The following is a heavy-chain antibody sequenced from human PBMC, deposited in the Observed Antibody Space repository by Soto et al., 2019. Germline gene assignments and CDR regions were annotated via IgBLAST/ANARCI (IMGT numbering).Heavy chain of an antibody. CDR2: MRSSGGDT. CDR3: AKGHSNSYYYFYF. V-gene: IGHV3-23*01. D-gene: IGHD5-12*01. Sequence: EVQVLESGGGLVQPGGSLRLSCAASGFTFSLCAMSWVRQAPGKGLEWVSSMRSSGGDTYYADSVRGRFTISRDDSKNTLYLQMNSLIVEDTALYYCAKGHSNSYYYFYFWGQGTLVTVSS. CDR1: GFTFSLCA. J-gene: IGHJ4*02.